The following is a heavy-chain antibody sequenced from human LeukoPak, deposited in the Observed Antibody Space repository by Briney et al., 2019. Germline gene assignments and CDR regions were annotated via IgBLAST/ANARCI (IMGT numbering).Heavy chain of an antibody. D-gene: IGHD6-19*01. CDR3: ASRRESSGLIFDY. V-gene: IGHV1-69*05. J-gene: IGHJ4*02. Sequence: SVKVFCEASVDTFNSYAISCVRQAPGEGLEWMGRNIPIFGTANYAQKFQRRVTITTDESTSTAYRELSSVRCEGTAVFFGASRRESSGLIFDYWGQGTLVTVSS. CDR1: VDTFNSYA. CDR2: NIPIFGTA.